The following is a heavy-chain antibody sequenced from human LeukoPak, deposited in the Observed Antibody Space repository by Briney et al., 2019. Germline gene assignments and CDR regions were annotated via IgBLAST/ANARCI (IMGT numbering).Heavy chain of an antibody. J-gene: IGHJ4*02. CDR3: ARLAAAGSY. CDR1: GGSISSSSYY. V-gene: IGHV4-39*07. Sequence: SETLSLTCTVSGGSISSSSYYWGWIRQPPGKGLEWIGSIYYSGSTYYNPSLKSRVTISVDTSKNQFSLKLSSVTAADTAVYYCARLAAAGSYWGQGTLVTVSS. D-gene: IGHD6-13*01. CDR2: IYYSGST.